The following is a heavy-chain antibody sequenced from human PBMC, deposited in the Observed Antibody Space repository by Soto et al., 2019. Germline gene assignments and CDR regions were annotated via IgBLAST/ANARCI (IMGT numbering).Heavy chain of an antibody. CDR1: GFIFSGSP. CDR2: IRSKANNFAT. J-gene: IGHJ5*02. CDR3: TRAQSRGCSGGTCYDVNWFDP. D-gene: IGHD2-15*01. V-gene: IGHV3-73*01. Sequence: LRLSCAASGFIFSGSPIHWVRQASGKGLEWVARIRSKANNFATTYAASVRGRFTISRDDSKNTAYLQMDSLKTEDTAVYYCTRAQSRGCSGGTCYDVNWFDPWGQGTQVTVSS.